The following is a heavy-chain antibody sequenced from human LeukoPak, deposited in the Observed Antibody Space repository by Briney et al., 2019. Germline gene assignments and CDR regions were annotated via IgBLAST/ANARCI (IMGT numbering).Heavy chain of an antibody. CDR1: GYTFTSYG. J-gene: IGHJ6*03. CDR3: ARYGSGSYSPYYYYYMDV. CDR2: ISAYNGDT. D-gene: IGHD3-10*01. V-gene: IGHV1-18*01. Sequence: GASVKVSCKASGYTFTSYGINWVRQAPGQGLEWMGWISAYNGDTNYAQKLQGRVTMTTDTSTSTAYMELRSLRSDDTAVYYCARYGSGSYSPYYYYYMDVWGKGTTVTISS.